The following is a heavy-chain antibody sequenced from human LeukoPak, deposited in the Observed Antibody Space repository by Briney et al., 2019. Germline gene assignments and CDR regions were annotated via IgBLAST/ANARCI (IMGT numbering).Heavy chain of an antibody. CDR2: INPNSGGT. Sequence: ASVKVSCKASGYTFTGYYMHSVRQAPGQGLEWMGWINPNSGGTNYPQKFQGRVTITRDTSISTAYMELSRLRSDDTAVYYCARDSRAAYYYYGMDVWGQGTTVTVSS. J-gene: IGHJ6*02. D-gene: IGHD6-13*01. CDR1: GYTFTGYY. V-gene: IGHV1-2*02. CDR3: ARDSRAAYYYYGMDV.